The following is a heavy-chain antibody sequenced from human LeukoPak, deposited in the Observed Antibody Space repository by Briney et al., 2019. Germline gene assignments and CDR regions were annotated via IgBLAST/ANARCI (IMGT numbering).Heavy chain of an antibody. J-gene: IGHJ1*01. CDR2: INHSGST. CDR1: GGSFSGYY. D-gene: IGHD4-17*01. CDR3: AEYGDSPEYFQH. Sequence: KPSETLSLTCAVYGGSFSGYYWSWIRQPPGKGLEWIGEINHSGSTSYNPSLKSRVTISVDTSKNQFSLKLSSVTAADTAVYYCAEYGDSPEYFQHWGQGTLVTVSS. V-gene: IGHV4-34*01.